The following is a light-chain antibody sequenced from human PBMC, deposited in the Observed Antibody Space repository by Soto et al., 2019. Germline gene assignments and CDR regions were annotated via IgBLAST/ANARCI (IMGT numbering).Light chain of an antibody. V-gene: IGKV3-20*01. CDR3: QQYATSPLT. J-gene: IGKJ4*01. CDR1: QSVSSSY. CDR2: GAS. Sequence: IVLTPSPGTLSLSPWERATLSCRASQSVSSSYLAWYQQKPGQAPRLLIYGASSRATGIPDRFSGSGSGTDFSLTISRLEAEDFAVYYCQQYATSPLTFGGGTKVDIK.